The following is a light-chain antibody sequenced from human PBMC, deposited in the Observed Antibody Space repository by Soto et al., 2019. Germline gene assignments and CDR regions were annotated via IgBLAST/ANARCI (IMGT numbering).Light chain of an antibody. CDR3: QQYNDWPPWT. V-gene: IGKV3-15*01. J-gene: IGKJ1*01. CDR2: GAS. CDR1: QSVSNN. Sequence: EILMTQSPATLSVSPGDRATLSCRASQSVSNNLVWYQQRPGQAPRLLIYGASTRATGIPARFSGSGSGTEFTLTISSLQSEDFAVYYCQQYNDWPPWTFGQGNKVDIK.